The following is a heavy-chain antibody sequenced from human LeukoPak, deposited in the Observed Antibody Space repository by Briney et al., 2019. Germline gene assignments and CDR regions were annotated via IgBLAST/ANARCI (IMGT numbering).Heavy chain of an antibody. CDR2: IKSKTDGGTT. CDR1: GFTFSNAW. D-gene: IGHD2-2*01. Sequence: GGSLRLSCAASGFTFSNAWMSWVRQAPGKGLEWVGRIKSKTDGGTTDYAAPVKGRFTISRDDSKNTLYLQMNSPKTEDTAVYYCTTRIVVVPAAYYYYGMDVWGQGTTVTVSS. V-gene: IGHV3-15*01. J-gene: IGHJ6*02. CDR3: TTRIVVVPAAYYYYGMDV.